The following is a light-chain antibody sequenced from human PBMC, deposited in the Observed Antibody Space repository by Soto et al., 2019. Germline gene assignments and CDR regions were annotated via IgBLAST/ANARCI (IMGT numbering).Light chain of an antibody. J-gene: IGKJ5*01. CDR3: QHLNTYSST. V-gene: IGKV1-9*01. CDR2: ATS. Sequence: DIQLTQSPSFLPASVGDRVTITCRARQGINSYLACYQQKPGRAPKLLIYATSTLQSGVPSRFSGSGSGTEFTLTISSLQAEDFAAYYCQHLNTYSSTFGQGTLLEIK. CDR1: QGINSY.